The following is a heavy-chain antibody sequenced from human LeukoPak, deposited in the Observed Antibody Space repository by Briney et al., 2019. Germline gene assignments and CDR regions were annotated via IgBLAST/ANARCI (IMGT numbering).Heavy chain of an antibody. CDR1: RFTFNNYG. Sequence: PGKSLRLSCAASRFTFNNYGMHWVRQAPGKGLEWVALIWFDGSNKFYADSVKGRFTISRDNSKNTLYLQMNSLRAEDTALYYCLKGWDSTTFFEYWGQGILVTVSS. CDR2: IWFDGSNK. V-gene: IGHV3-33*06. CDR3: LKGWDSTTFFEY. J-gene: IGHJ4*02. D-gene: IGHD2/OR15-2a*01.